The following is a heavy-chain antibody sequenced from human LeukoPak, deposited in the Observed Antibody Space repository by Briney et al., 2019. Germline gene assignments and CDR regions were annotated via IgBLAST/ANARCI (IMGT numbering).Heavy chain of an antibody. D-gene: IGHD4-17*01. CDR2: INPSGGST. V-gene: IGHV1-46*01. J-gene: IGHJ4*02. Sequence: ASVKVSCKASGYTFTSYDFNWLRQATGQGLEWMGIINPSGGSTSYAQKFQGRVTMTRDTSTSTVYMELSSLRSEDTAVYYCARDLGPDYVFDYWGQGTLVTVSS. CDR3: ARDLGPDYVFDY. CDR1: GYTFTSYD.